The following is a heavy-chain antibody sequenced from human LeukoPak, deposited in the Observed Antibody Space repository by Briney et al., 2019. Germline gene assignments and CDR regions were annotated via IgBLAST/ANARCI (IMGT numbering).Heavy chain of an antibody. Sequence: SETLSLTCTVSGGSISSYYWSWIRQPPGKGLEWIGNINTSGSTNYNPSLKSRVTISVDTSKNQFSLQLSSVTAADTAVYYCARHCWSGGCCYFYYWGQGTLVTVSS. D-gene: IGHD3-3*02. J-gene: IGHJ4*02. V-gene: IGHV4-4*09. CDR2: INTSGST. CDR1: GGSISSYY. CDR3: ARHCWSGGCCYFYY.